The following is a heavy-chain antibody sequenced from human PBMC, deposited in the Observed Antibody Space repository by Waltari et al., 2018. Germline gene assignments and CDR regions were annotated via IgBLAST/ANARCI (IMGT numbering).Heavy chain of an antibody. CDR3: ASGRERSYGSANYYQLDY. CDR1: GYTVFAYP. J-gene: IGHJ4*02. CDR2: ITGNDNT. V-gene: IGHV1-3*01. D-gene: IGHD3-10*01. Sequence: QVQIVQSGAEMKKPGASVTLSCMASGYTVFAYPIHWVRQAPGQRLEWMGWITGNDNTKYSQTFQGRVTITRDRSASTTYMDLSSLRSEDTAVYYCASGRERSYGSANYYQLDYWGQGTLVTVSS.